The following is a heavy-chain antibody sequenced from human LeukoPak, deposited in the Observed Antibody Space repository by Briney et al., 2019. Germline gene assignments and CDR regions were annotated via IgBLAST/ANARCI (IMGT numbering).Heavy chain of an antibody. CDR3: ARRWYCTNGVCAPYV. J-gene: IGHJ6*02. Sequence: SETLSLTCAVYGGSFSGYYWGWIRQPPGEGLEWIGSIYYSGSTYYNPSLKSRVTISVDTSKNQFSLKLSSVTAADTAVYYCARRWYCTNGVCAPYVWGQGTTVTVSS. CDR1: GGSFSGYY. V-gene: IGHV4-39*01. D-gene: IGHD2-8*01. CDR2: IYYSGST.